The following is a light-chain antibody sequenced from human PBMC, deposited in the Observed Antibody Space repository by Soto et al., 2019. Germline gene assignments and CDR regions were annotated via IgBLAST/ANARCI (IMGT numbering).Light chain of an antibody. Sequence: DIVMTQSPDSLAVSLGERATINCKSSQSVLYSSNNKNYLAWYQQKPGQPPKLLIYWASTRESGVPGRFSGSGSGTDFALSISRLQAEDVAVYYSQQYYSTRTFGQGTKVEIK. CDR3: QQYYSTRT. V-gene: IGKV4-1*01. CDR1: QSVLYSSNNKNY. J-gene: IGKJ1*01. CDR2: WAS.